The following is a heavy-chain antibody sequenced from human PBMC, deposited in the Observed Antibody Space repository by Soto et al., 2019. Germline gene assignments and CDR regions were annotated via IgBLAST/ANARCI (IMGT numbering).Heavy chain of an antibody. Sequence: AASVGTVSSYPRRWYRKAQGKGLELVSFISVNGGSTYYADSVKGRFTISRDNSKKTLCLQMNSLRAEDTAISYCARGRYSFHFWG. CDR3: ARGRYSFHF. D-gene: IGHD3-10*01. CDR2: ISVNGGST. V-gene: IGHV3-23*01. J-gene: IGHJ4*03. CDR1: VGTVSSYP.